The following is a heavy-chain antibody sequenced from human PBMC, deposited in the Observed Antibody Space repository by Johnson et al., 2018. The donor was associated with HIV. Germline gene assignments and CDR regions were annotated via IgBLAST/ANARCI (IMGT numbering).Heavy chain of an antibody. J-gene: IGHJ3*02. Sequence: EKLVESGGGVVRPGGSLRLSCAPSGFTFDDYGMSWVRQAPGKGLEWVANIKQDGSEKYYVDSVKGRFTISRDNAKNSLYLQMNSLRAEDTAVYYCARGRNAFDIWGQGTMVTVSS. CDR2: IKQDGSEK. V-gene: IGHV3-7*01. CDR1: GFTFDDYG. CDR3: ARGRNAFDI.